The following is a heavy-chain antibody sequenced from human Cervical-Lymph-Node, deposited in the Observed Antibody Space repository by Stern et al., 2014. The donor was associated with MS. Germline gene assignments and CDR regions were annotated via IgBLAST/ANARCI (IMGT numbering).Heavy chain of an antibody. D-gene: IGHD6-19*01. J-gene: IGHJ4*02. V-gene: IGHV3-7*01. CDR2: IKHDGTEK. CDR3: ARDEGGGWYPSDY. Sequence: EMQLVESGGGLVQPGGSLRLSCVASGFTFTSYWMTWVRQAPGKGLEWVANIKHDGTEKYYVDSVKGRFTISRDNAKNSLYLQMNSLRVEDTAVYYCARDEGGGWYPSDYWGQGTLVTVSS. CDR1: GFTFTSYW.